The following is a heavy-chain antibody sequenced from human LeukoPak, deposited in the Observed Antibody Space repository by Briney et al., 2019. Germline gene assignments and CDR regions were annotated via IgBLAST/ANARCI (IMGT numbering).Heavy chain of an antibody. CDR1: GASISTYY. CDR2: IYTSGNA. V-gene: IGHV4-4*07. D-gene: IGHD2-8*01. CDR3: XXVSFQGVTNGYSFDY. Sequence: SETLSLTCTVSGASISTYYWSWIRQPAGEGLEWIGRIYTSGNANYNPSLKSRVTMSLDTSKTQFSLRLSSVTAADTAVYYCXXVSFQGVTNGYSFDYWGQGTLVTVSS. J-gene: IGHJ4*02.